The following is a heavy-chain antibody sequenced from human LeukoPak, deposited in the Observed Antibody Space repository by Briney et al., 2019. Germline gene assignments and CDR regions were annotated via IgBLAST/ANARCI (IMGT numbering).Heavy chain of an antibody. D-gene: IGHD6-13*01. CDR3: ARSIFAAARIDP. CDR2: INGGGSAT. J-gene: IGHJ5*02. V-gene: IGHV3-74*01. Sequence: GGALTLSRVASRLIHSKNWRHEVRPVPWKGGVCVSRINGGGSATTYAGSVKSRFTKSRDNANNTLFLQMTSLRVEDTAVYCCARSIFAAARIDPWGQGTLVTVAS. CDR1: RLIHSKNW.